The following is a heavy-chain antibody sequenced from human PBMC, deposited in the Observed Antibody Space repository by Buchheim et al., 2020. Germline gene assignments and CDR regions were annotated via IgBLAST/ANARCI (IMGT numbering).Heavy chain of an antibody. D-gene: IGHD2-2*01. CDR1: GGSISSSSYY. CDR2: IYYSGST. CDR3: ARLRKIGYCSSTSCYAGGFVG. Sequence: QLQLQESGPGLVKPSETLSLTCTVSGGSISSSSYYWGWIRQPPGKGLEWIGSIYYSGSTYYNPSLKSRVTISVDTSKNQFSLKLSSVTAADTAVYYCARLRKIGYCSSTSCYAGGFVGWGQGTL. V-gene: IGHV4-39*01. J-gene: IGHJ4*02.